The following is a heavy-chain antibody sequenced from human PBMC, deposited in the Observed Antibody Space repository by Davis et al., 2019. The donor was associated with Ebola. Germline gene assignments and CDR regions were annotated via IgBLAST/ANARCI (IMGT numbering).Heavy chain of an antibody. D-gene: IGHD4-17*01. J-gene: IGHJ4*02. CDR1: GYTFTGDY. CDR2: MNPNSGNT. Sequence: AASVKVSCKASGYTFTGDYMHWVRQATGQGLEWMGWMNPNSGNTGYAQNFQGRVTMTRNTSISTAYMELSSLRSEDTAVYYCASSAGTPVTTGYWGQGTLVTVSS. V-gene: IGHV1-8*02. CDR3: ASSAGTPVTTGY.